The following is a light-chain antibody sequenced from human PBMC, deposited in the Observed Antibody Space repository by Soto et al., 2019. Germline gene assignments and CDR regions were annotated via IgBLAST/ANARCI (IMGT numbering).Light chain of an antibody. CDR3: QQYHHWPVT. CDR1: QSVGSY. Sequence: ETVLTQSPATLSLSPGQRVTLSCRASQSVGSYLAWYQQKPGQAPRLLIYDASNRATGIPARFSGSGSGTDFTLTITSLEPEDFAVYYCQQYHHWPVTFGGGTKVEIK. CDR2: DAS. J-gene: IGKJ4*01. V-gene: IGKV3-11*01.